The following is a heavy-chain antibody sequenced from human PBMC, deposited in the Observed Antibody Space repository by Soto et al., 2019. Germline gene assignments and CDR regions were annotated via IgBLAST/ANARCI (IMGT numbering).Heavy chain of an antibody. CDR2: ISGSGGST. Sequence: GESLKISCAASGFTFSSYALSWVRQAPGKGLEVVSAISGSGGSTYYEDSVKGRFTISRDNSKNKLYLQRNSLRAEDTAVYYCAKVSNDGYGGIDYWGQGTLVTVSS. CDR3: AKVSNDGYGGIDY. CDR1: GFTFSSYA. V-gene: IGHV3-23*01. D-gene: IGHD5-18*01. J-gene: IGHJ4*02.